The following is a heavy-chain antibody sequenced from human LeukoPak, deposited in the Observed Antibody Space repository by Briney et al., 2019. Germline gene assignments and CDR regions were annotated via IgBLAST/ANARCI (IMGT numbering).Heavy chain of an antibody. CDR2: INHSGST. V-gene: IGHV4-34*01. CDR3: ARGRPVDY. Sequence: SETLSLTCAVYGGSLSGDYWSWIRQPPGKGLEWIGEINHSGSTNYNPSLTSRVTISVDTSKNQFSLKLSSVTAADTAVYYCARGRPVDYWGQGTLVTVSS. CDR1: GGSLSGDY. J-gene: IGHJ4*02.